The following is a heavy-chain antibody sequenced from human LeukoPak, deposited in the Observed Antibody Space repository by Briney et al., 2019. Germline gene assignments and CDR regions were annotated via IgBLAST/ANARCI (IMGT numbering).Heavy chain of an antibody. Sequence: GGPLRLSCAASGFTFSSYAMSWVRQAPGKGLEWVAFIRYDGSNKYYADSVKGRFTISRDNSKNTLYLQMNSLRAEDTAVYYCAKMPTVTHSGYIWGQGTMVTVSS. CDR2: IRYDGSNK. J-gene: IGHJ3*02. D-gene: IGHD4-17*01. CDR1: GFTFSSYA. CDR3: AKMPTVTHSGYI. V-gene: IGHV3-30*02.